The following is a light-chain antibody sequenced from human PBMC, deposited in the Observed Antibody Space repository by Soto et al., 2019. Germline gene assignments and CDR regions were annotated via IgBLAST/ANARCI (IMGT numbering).Light chain of an antibody. Sequence: EIVLTQSPGTLSLSPGERATLSCRASQSVSSNYLAWYQQKPGQAPRLLIYGASSRATGIPDRFSGSGSGTDFTLTIRRLEPEDFAVYYCQQRSNWPPITFGQGTDWRL. CDR2: GAS. CDR1: QSVSSNY. J-gene: IGKJ5*01. V-gene: IGKV3D-20*02. CDR3: QQRSNWPPIT.